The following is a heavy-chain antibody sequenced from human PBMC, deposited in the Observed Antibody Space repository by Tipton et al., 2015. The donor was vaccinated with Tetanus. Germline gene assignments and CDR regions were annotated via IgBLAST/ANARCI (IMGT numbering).Heavy chain of an antibody. V-gene: IGHV4-39*01. Sequence: TLSLTCTVSGGSDNTLYSWGWIRQPPGKGPEWIGIIHYSGSTYYNPSLKSPVTISPDTSRSLFSLNLSSVTAADTAVYYCARKTGDTLGGRGAFDIWGQGTMLTVSS. CDR1: GGSDNTLYS. D-gene: IGHD7-27*01. J-gene: IGHJ3*02. CDR3: ARKTGDTLGGRGAFDI. CDR2: IHYSGST.